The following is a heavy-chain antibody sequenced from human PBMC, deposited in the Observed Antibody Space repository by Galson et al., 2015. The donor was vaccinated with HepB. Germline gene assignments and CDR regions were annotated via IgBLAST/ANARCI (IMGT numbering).Heavy chain of an antibody. D-gene: IGHD1-20*01. CDR2: ISAGNGNT. Sequence: SVKVSCKASGYTFTSYAMHWVRQAPGQRLEWMGWISAGNGNTKYSQKFQGRVTITRDTSASTAYMELSSLRSEDTAVYYCARARGAYNWNDGFDYWGQGTLVTVSS. V-gene: IGHV1-3*01. CDR1: GYTFTSYA. J-gene: IGHJ4*02. CDR3: ARARGAYNWNDGFDY.